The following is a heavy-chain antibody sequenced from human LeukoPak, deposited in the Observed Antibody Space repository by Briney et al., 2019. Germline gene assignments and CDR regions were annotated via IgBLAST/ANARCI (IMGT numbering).Heavy chain of an antibody. CDR2: FDPEDGET. V-gene: IGHV1-24*01. J-gene: IGHJ4*02. D-gene: IGHD3-22*01. Sequence: GASVKVSCKVSGYTLTELSMHWVRQAPGKGLEWMGGFDPEDGETIYAQKFQGRVTTTEDTSTDTAYMELSSLRSEDTAVYYCATIMDTMIGYWGQGTLVTVSS. CDR1: GYTLTELS. CDR3: ATIMDTMIGY.